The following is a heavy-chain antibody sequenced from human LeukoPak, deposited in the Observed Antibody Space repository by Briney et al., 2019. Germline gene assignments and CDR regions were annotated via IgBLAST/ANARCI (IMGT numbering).Heavy chain of an antibody. D-gene: IGHD3-10*01. CDR2: INPNSGGT. V-gene: IGHV1-2*02. Sequence: ASVRVSCKASGYTFTAHYMHWVRQAPGQGLEWMGWINPNSGGTNYAQQFQGRVTMTRDTSISTAYMDLSRLKSDDTAVYYCARVPFMVRQDYNWFDPWGQGTLVTVSS. CDR1: GYTFTAHY. CDR3: ARVPFMVRQDYNWFDP. J-gene: IGHJ5*02.